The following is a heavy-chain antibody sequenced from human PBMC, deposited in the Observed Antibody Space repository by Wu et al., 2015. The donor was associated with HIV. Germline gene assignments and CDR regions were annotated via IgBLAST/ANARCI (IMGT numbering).Heavy chain of an antibody. J-gene: IGHJ4*02. Sequence: QVQLVQSGAEVKKPGASVKLSCKASGYTFSNYFMHWVRQAPGQGLEWMGIINPGGGTTNYAQKFQGRVTMTRDTSTSTVYMELSSLRSEDTAMYYCARDNYGSGTYYNLPGDFWGQGTLVTVSS. CDR3: ARDNYGSGTYYNLPGDF. CDR2: INPGGGTT. D-gene: IGHD3-10*01. V-gene: IGHV1-46*01. CDR1: GYTFSNYF.